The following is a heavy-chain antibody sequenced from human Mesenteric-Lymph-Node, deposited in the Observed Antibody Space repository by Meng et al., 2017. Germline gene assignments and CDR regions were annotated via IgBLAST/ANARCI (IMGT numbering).Heavy chain of an antibody. V-gene: IGHV4-39*01. J-gene: IGHJ4*02. CDR2: IYHSGST. CDR3: ARRRGGSGRDC. CDR1: GGSIRSNGYY. D-gene: IGHD3-10*01. Sequence: HLELPAPGPVHVKPSETLSLPRTVSGGSIRSNGYYCDWVRQPPGKGLGWIGAIYHSGSTSYNPSLQSRVNMFVDTSKNQFSLMLTSVTATDTAVYYCARRRGGSGRDCWGQGTLVTVSS.